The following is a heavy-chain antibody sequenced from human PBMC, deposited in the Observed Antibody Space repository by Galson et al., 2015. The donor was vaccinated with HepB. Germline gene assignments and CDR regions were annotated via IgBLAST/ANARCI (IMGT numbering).Heavy chain of an antibody. V-gene: IGHV4-39*01. CDR3: ARHGYYDSSGYREEDAFDI. CDR2: IYYSGST. CDR1: GGSISSSSYY. Sequence: ETLSLTCTVSGGSISSSSYYWGWIRQPPGKGLEWIGSIYYSGSTYYNPSLKSRVTISVDTSKNQFSLKLSSVTAADTAVYYCARHGYYDSSGYREEDAFDIWGQGTMVTVSS. D-gene: IGHD3-22*01. J-gene: IGHJ3*02.